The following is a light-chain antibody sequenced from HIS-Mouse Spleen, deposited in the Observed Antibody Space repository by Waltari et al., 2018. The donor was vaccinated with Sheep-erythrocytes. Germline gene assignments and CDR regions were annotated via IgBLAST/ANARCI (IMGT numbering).Light chain of an antibody. CDR3: CSYAGSYNHV. J-gene: IGLJ1*01. Sequence: QSALTQPRSVSGSPGQSVPIPCTGTSSDVGGYNYVSWYQQHPGKAPKRMIYDVSKRPSGVPDRFSGSKSGNTASLTISGLQAEDEADYYCCSYAGSYNHVFATGTKVTVL. V-gene: IGLV2-11*01. CDR2: DVS. CDR1: SSDVGGYNY.